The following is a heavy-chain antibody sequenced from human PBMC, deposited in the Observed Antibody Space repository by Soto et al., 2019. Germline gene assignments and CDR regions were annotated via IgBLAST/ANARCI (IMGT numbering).Heavy chain of an antibody. CDR3: AKNVPRYYDSSGPNYSDY. Sequence: GGSLRLSCAASGFTFSSYGMHWVRQAPGKGLEWVAVISYDGSNKYYADSVKGRFTISRDNSKNTLYLQMNSLRAEDTAVYYCAKNVPRYYDSSGPNYSDYWGQGTLVTVSS. J-gene: IGHJ4*02. CDR2: ISYDGSNK. CDR1: GFTFSSYG. D-gene: IGHD3-22*01. V-gene: IGHV3-30*18.